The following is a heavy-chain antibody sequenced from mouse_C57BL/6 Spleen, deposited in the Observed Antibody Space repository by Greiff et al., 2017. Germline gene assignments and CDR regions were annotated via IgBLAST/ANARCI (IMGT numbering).Heavy chain of an antibody. CDR3: ARDGRSYWYFGV. Sequence: QVQLQQPGAELVKPGASVKLSCKASGYTFTSYWMHWVKQRPGQGLEWIGNINPSNGGTTYNEKFKSKATLTVDKSSCTAYMQLSSLTSEDSAVYYCARDGRSYWYFGVWGTGPTVTVAS. CDR2: INPSNGGT. J-gene: IGHJ1*03. CDR1: GYTFTSYW. V-gene: IGHV1-53*01. D-gene: IGHD1-1*01.